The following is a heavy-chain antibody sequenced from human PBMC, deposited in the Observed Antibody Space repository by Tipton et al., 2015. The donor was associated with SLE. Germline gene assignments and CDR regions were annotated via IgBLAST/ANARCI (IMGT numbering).Heavy chain of an antibody. J-gene: IGHJ4*02. V-gene: IGHV4-4*09. D-gene: IGHD3-3*01. Sequence: TLSLTCTVSGGSISSYYWSWIRQPPGKGLEWIGYIYTSGSTNYNPSLKSRVTISFDTSKNQFSLRLRFVTAADTAVYYCARRRTTIFGATNYGDFWGQGTLVTVSS. CDR2: IYTSGST. CDR1: GGSISSYY. CDR3: ARRRTTIFGATNYGDF.